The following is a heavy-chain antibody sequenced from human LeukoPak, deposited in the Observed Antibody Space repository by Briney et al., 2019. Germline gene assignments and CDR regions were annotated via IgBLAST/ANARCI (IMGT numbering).Heavy chain of an antibody. CDR2: INPNSGGT. J-gene: IGHJ5*02. Sequence: ASVKVSCKASGYTFTGYYIHWVRQAPGQGLEWMGWINPNSGGTNYAQKFQGRVTMTRDTSISTAYMELSRLRSDDTAVYYCARGPLLWFAERNWFDPWGQGTLVTVSS. D-gene: IGHD3-10*01. CDR3: ARGPLLWFAERNWFDP. V-gene: IGHV1-2*02. CDR1: GYTFTGYY.